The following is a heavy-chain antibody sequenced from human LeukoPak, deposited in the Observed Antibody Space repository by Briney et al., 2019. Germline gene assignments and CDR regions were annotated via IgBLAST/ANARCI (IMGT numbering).Heavy chain of an antibody. J-gene: IGHJ4*02. D-gene: IGHD3-3*01. CDR2: IYTSGST. CDR3: ARDYDFWSGYYFDY. CDR1: GGSISSYY. Sequence: PSETLSLTCTVSGGSISSYYWSWIRQPVGKGLEWIGRIYTSGSTNYNPSLKSRVTMSVDTSKNQFSLKLSSVTAADTAVYYCARDYDFWSGYYFDYWGQGTLVTVSS. V-gene: IGHV4-4*07.